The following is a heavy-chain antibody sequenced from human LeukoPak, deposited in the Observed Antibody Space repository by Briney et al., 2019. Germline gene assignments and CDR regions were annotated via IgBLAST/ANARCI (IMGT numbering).Heavy chain of an antibody. CDR3: AKGSYYDSSGCFYFDC. D-gene: IGHD3-22*01. Sequence: GGSLRLSCAASGFTFSSYAKSWVRHAQGQGLEWVSGISGSGDNTYYADSVKGRFTISRDNSKNTLYVQVNSLGTEDTAAYYCAKGSYYDSSGCFYFDCWGQGTLVTVSS. CDR2: ISGSGDNT. J-gene: IGHJ4*02. V-gene: IGHV3-23*01. CDR1: GFTFSSYA.